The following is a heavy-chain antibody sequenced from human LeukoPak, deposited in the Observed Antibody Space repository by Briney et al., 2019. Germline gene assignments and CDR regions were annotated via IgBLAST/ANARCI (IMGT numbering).Heavy chain of an antibody. D-gene: IGHD1-26*01. CDR3: ARAEVGSTLNYYYYYMDV. J-gene: IGHJ6*03. Sequence: SVKGRFTISRDNAKNSLYLQMNSLRAEDTAVYYCARAEVGSTLNYYYYYMDVWGKGTTVTVS. V-gene: IGHV3-48*01.